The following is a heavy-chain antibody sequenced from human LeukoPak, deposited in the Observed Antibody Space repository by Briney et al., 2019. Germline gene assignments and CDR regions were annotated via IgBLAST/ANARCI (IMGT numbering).Heavy chain of an antibody. J-gene: IGHJ5*02. CDR2: IYYSGST. V-gene: IGHV4-61*08. D-gene: IGHD3-3*01. CDR3: ARVDMRITIFGVVSPNWFDP. Sequence: SQTLSLTCTVSGGSISSGGYYWSWIRQPPGKGLEWIGYIYYSGSTNYNPSLKSRVTISVDTSKNQFSLKLSSVTAADTAVYYCARVDMRITIFGVVSPNWFDPWGQGTLVTVSS. CDR1: GGSISSGGYY.